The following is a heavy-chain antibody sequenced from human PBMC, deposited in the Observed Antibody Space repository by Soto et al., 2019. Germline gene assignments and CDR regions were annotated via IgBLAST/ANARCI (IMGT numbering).Heavy chain of an antibody. D-gene: IGHD3-10*01. CDR2: ISSSGSTI. CDR1: GVTFCDYD. Sequence: PGGSLRLSCAASGVTFCDYDMSGIRKAPGKGLEWVSYISSSGSTIYYADSVKGRFTISRDNAKNSLYLQMNSLRAEDTAVYYCATTERTWFGELPQDYWGQGTLVTVSS. V-gene: IGHV3-11*01. J-gene: IGHJ4*02. CDR3: ATTERTWFGELPQDY.